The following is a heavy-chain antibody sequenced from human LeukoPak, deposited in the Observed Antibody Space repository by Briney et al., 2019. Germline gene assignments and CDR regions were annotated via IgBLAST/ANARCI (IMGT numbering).Heavy chain of an antibody. CDR2: IYHSGST. CDR1: GGSFSGYY. V-gene: IGHV4-34*01. D-gene: IGHD2-21*01. CDR3: ASSGYYLYYMDV. Sequence: SETLSLTCAVYGGSFSGYYWSWIRQPPGKGLEWIGYIYHSGSTYYNPSLKSRVTISVDRSKNQFSLKLSSVTAADTAVYYCASSGYYLYYMDVWGKGTTVTVSS. J-gene: IGHJ6*03.